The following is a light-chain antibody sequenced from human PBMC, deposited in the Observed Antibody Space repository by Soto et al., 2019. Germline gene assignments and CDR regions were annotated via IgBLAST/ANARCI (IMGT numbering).Light chain of an antibody. CDR1: QDISNY. V-gene: IGKV1-17*01. Sequence: DIQMTQSPSSLSASVGDRVTITCQASQDISNYLGWYQQKPGKAPKRLIHDASSLESGVPSRFSGSGSGTEFTLTISSLQPEDLATYYCLQHNSLLTFGGGTKVDIK. J-gene: IGKJ4*01. CDR3: LQHNSLLT. CDR2: DAS.